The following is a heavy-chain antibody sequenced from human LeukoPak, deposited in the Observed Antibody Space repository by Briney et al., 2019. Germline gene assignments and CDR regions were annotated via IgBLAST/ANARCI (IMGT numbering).Heavy chain of an antibody. CDR2: IYYSGST. J-gene: IGHJ1*01. CDR1: GGSISSYY. D-gene: IGHD1-1*01. V-gene: IGHV4-59*01. CDR3: ARGEDDGEYFQH. Sequence: SETLSLTCTVSGGSISSYYWSWIRQPPGKGLEWIGYIYYSGSTNYNPSLKSRVTISVDTSKNQFSLKLSSVTAADTAVCYCARGEDDGEYFQHWGQGTLVTVSS.